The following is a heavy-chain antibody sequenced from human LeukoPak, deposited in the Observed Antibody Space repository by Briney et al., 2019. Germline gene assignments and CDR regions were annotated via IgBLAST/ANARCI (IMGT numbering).Heavy chain of an antibody. V-gene: IGHV1-18*01. CDR1: GGTFSSYA. CDR2: ISAYNGNT. Sequence: AASVKVSRKASGGTFSSYAISWVRQAPGQGLEWMGWISAYNGNTNYAQKLQGRVTMTTDTSTSTAYMELRSLRSDDTAVYYCARRRHTTSSSGWPYYYYYGMDVWGQGTTVTVSS. J-gene: IGHJ6*02. D-gene: IGHD6-19*01. CDR3: ARRRHTTSSSGWPYYYYYGMDV.